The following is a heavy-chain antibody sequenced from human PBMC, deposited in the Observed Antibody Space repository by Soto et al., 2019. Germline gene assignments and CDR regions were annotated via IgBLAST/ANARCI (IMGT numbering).Heavy chain of an antibody. J-gene: IGHJ1*01. CDR2: IIPILGIA. Sequence: QVQLVQSGAEVKKPGSSVKVSCKASGGTFSSYTISWVRQAPGQGLEWMGRIIPILGIANYAQKFQGRVTITADKSTSTAYMELSSLRSHDTAVHYSASYNGDGLRSLENFQHWGQGTLVTVSS. CDR3: ASYNGDGLRSLENFQH. CDR1: GGTFSSYT. D-gene: IGHD4-17*01. V-gene: IGHV1-69*02.